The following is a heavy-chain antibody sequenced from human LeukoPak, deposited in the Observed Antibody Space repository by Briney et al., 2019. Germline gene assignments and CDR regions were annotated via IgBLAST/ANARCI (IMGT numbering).Heavy chain of an antibody. CDR2: IYYSGST. J-gene: IGHJ5*02. Sequence: PSETLSLTCTVSGGSISSSSYYWGWIRQPPGKGLEWIGSIYYSGSTNYNPSLKSRVTISVDTSKNQFSLKLSSVTAADTAVYYCARVGIAAAPGVWFDPWGQGTLVTVSS. CDR3: ARVGIAAAPGVWFDP. D-gene: IGHD6-13*01. V-gene: IGHV4-39*07. CDR1: GGSISSSSYY.